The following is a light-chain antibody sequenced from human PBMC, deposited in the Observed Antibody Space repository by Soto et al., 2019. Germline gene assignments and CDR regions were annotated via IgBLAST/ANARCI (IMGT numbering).Light chain of an antibody. J-gene: IGLJ3*02. Sequence: QSVLTQPPSASGTPGQRVTISCSGGTSNIGSNTVNWYQQLPGTAPKLLIYSNDQRPSGVPDRFSGSKSGPSASLAISGLQSEDEADYYCAAGDDSLTGWVFGGGTKVTVL. CDR3: AAGDDSLTGWV. CDR1: TSNIGSNT. CDR2: SND. V-gene: IGLV1-44*01.